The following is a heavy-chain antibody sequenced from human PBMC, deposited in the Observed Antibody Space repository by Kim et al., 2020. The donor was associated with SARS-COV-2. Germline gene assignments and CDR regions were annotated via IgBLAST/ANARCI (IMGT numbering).Heavy chain of an antibody. CDR1: GYTLTELS. D-gene: IGHD3-10*01. Sequence: ASVKVSCKVSGYTLTELSMHWVRQAPGKGLEWMGGFDPEDGETIYAQKFQGRVTMTEDTSTDTAYMELSSLRSEDTAVYYCATPWGFGEFSPGCYYYGMDVWGQGTTVTVSS. J-gene: IGHJ6*02. V-gene: IGHV1-24*01. CDR2: FDPEDGET. CDR3: ATPWGFGEFSPGCYYYGMDV.